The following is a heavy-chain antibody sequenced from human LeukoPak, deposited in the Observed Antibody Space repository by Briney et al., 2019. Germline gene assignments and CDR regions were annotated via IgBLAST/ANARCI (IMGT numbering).Heavy chain of an antibody. V-gene: IGHV1-2*02. CDR3: ARGLANGNNWGKWFDP. CDR2: INPNSGGT. J-gene: IGHJ5*02. Sequence: ASVKVSCKASGYTFTGYFLYWVRQAPGQGLEWMGWINPNSGGTNYAQKFQGRVTMTRDTSISTVYMELSSLRSDDTAVYYCARGLANGNNWGKWFDPWGQGTLVTVSS. D-gene: IGHD1-1*01. CDR1: GYTFTGYF.